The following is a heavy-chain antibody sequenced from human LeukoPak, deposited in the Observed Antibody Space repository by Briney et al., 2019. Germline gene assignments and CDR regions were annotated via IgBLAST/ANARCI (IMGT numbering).Heavy chain of an antibody. CDR3: AREYRYCSGGSCNYGMDV. CDR1: GGSISSYY. Sequence: SETLSLTCTVSGGSISSYYWSWIRQPPGKGLEWIGYIYYSGSTNYNPSLKSRVTISVDTSKNQFSLKLSSVTAADTAVYYCAREYRYCSGGSCNYGMDVWGQGTTVTASS. J-gene: IGHJ6*02. CDR2: IYYSGST. V-gene: IGHV4-59*01. D-gene: IGHD2-15*01.